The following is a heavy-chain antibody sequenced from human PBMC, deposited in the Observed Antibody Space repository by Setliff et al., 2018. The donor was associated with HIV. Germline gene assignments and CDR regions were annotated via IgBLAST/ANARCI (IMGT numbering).Heavy chain of an antibody. J-gene: IGHJ6*04. D-gene: IGHD3-10*01. CDR1: GYTFNNYD. CDR3: ARGKGVGGVVITGGLDV. Sequence: ASVKVSCKASGYTFNNYDINWVRQATGQGLEWMGWMNPNTGVSGYALKFQARVTMTRDTSISTAYMELSSLTSEDTAVYYCARGKGVGGVVITGGLDVWGKGTTVTVSS. V-gene: IGHV1-8*02. CDR2: MNPNTGVS.